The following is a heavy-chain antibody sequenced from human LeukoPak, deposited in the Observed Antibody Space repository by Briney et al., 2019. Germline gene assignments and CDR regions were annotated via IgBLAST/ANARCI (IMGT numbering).Heavy chain of an antibody. Sequence: PGGSLRFSCAASGFTFSDYDMHWVRQATGKGLEWVSAIGTAGDTYYTGSVKGRFTISRENAKNSLYLQMNSLRAGDTAVYYCARVAKERVGGVYYFDYWGQGTLVTVSS. CDR2: IGTAGDT. V-gene: IGHV3-13*01. D-gene: IGHD1-1*01. J-gene: IGHJ4*02. CDR3: ARVAKERVGGVYYFDY. CDR1: GFTFSDYD.